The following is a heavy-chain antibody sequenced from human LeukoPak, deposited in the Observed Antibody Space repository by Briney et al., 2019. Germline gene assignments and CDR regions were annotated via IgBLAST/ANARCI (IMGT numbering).Heavy chain of an antibody. V-gene: IGHV3-21*01. CDR2: ISSSRSYK. CDR3: ARDQLGVANY. J-gene: IGHJ4*02. CDR1: GFTFSSYS. Sequence: GGSLRLSCAASGFTFSSYSMNWVRQAPGKGLEWVSSISSSRSYKYYADSVKGGITISRDNAKNSLYLQMNSLRAKDTAVYYCARDQLGVANYWGQGTLVTVSS. D-gene: IGHD2-8*01.